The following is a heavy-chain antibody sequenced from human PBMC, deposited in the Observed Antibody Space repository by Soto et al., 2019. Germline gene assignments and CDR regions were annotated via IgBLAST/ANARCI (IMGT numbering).Heavy chain of an antibody. CDR2: ISGSGGST. D-gene: IGHD3-9*01. CDR3: AKPQEDYDIVICYYFNYYYYGMDD. J-gene: IGHJ6*02. Sequence: GSLRLSCAASGFTFSSYAMSWVRQAPGKGLEWVSAISGSGGSTYYADSVKGRFTISRDNSKNTLYLQMNSLRAEDPAVYYCAKPQEDYDIVICYYFNYYYYGMDDWFQGTTVTVSS. V-gene: IGHV3-23*01. CDR1: GFTFSSYA.